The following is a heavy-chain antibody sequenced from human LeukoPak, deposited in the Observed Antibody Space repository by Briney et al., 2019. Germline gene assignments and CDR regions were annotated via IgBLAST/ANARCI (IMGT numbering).Heavy chain of an antibody. CDR2: INHSGST. CDR3: ARMPGKYYFDY. V-gene: IGHV4-34*01. D-gene: IGHD2-2*01. CDR1: GGSFSGYY. Sequence: SETLSLTCAVYGGSFSGYYWSWIRQPPGKGLEWIGEINHSGSTNYNPSLKSRVTISVDRSKNQFSLKLSSVTAADTAVYYCARMPGKYYFDYWGQGTLVTVSS. J-gene: IGHJ4*02.